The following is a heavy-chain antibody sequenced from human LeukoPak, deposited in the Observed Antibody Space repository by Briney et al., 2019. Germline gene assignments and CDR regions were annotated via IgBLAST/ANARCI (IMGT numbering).Heavy chain of an antibody. CDR1: GYXFTSYY. CDR3: AREIGYGGNSGY. Sequence: ASVNVSCKASGYXFTSYYIHWVRQAPGQGLDWMGIINPSGGSTSYAQKFQGRVTMTRETSTSTVYMELSSLRSEDTAVYYCAREIGYGGNSGYWGQGILVTVSS. J-gene: IGHJ4*02. CDR2: INPSGGST. D-gene: IGHD4-23*01. V-gene: IGHV1-46*01.